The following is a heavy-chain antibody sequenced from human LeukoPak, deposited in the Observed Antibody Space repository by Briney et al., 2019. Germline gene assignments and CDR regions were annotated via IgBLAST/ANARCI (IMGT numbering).Heavy chain of an antibody. CDR1: GGSFSGYY. J-gene: IGHJ6*03. V-gene: IGHV4-34*01. CDR3: WSSGYDYYYCMDV. D-gene: IGHD3-22*01. Sequence: PSETLSLTCAVYGGSFSGYYWSWIRQPPGKGLEWIGEINHSGSANYNPSLKSRVTISVDTSKNQFSLKLSSVTAADTAVYYCWSSGYDYYYCMDVWGKGTTVTVSS. CDR2: INHSGSA.